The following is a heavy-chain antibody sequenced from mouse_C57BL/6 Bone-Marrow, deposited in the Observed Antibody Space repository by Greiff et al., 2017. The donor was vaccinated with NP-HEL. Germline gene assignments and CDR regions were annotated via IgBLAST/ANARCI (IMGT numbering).Heavy chain of an antibody. CDR2: ISDGGSYT. V-gene: IGHV5-4*01. J-gene: IGHJ2*01. CDR1: GFTFSSYA. CDR3: ARESNYGGDY. Sequence: EVNVVESGGGLVKPGGSLKLSCAASGFTFSSYAMSWVRQTPEKRLEWVATISDGGSYTYYPDNVKGRFTISRDNAKNNLYLQMSHLKSEDTAMYYCARESNYGGDYWGQGTTLTVSS. D-gene: IGHD2-5*01.